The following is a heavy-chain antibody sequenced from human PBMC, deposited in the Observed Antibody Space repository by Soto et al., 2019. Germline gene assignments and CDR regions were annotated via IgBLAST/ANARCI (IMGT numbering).Heavy chain of an antibody. CDR3: ARGIKNYYGVDV. J-gene: IGHJ6*02. CDR2: INSDGTTA. V-gene: IGHV3-74*01. CDR1: GFTFTSYW. Sequence: GGSLRLSCAASGFTFTSYWVHWVRQAPGKGLVWVSRINSDGTTANYADSVTGRFTISRDNAKNTVYLQMNSLRVEDTAVYYCARGIKNYYGVDVWGQGTTVTSP.